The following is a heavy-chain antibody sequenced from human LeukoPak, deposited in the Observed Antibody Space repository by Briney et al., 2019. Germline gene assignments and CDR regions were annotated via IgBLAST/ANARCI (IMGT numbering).Heavy chain of an antibody. J-gene: IGHJ4*02. CDR1: GFTFSDHY. Sequence: GGSLRLSCAASGFTFSDHYMDWVRQAPGEGLEWVGRTRNKANSYTTYYAASVRGRFIISRDGSKNSLYPQMTSLKTEDTAVYYCARVSVGATYYFDCWGQGTLVTVSS. CDR3: ARVSVGATYYFDC. V-gene: IGHV3-72*01. D-gene: IGHD1-26*01. CDR2: TRNKANSYTT.